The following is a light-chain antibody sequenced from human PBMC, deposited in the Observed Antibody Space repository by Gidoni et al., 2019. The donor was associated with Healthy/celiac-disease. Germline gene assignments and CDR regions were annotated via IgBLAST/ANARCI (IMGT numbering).Light chain of an antibody. CDR3: QQYNNWLWT. CDR1: QSVSSN. CDR2: GAS. J-gene: IGKJ1*01. Sequence: EIVMTPSPATLSVSPGERATLSCRASQSVSSNLAWYQQNPGQAPRLLIYGASTRATGIPARFSGSGSGTEVTLTISSLQSEDFAVYYCQQYNNWLWTFGQGTKVEIK. V-gene: IGKV3-15*01.